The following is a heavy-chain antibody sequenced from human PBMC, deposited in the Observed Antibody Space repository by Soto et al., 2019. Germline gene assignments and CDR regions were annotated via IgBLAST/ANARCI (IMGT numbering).Heavy chain of an antibody. J-gene: IGHJ1*01. CDR3: ANGGPYIISWTTAGYCKN. D-gene: IGHD2-8*02. CDR1: GLTFDNYA. Sequence: RGPPRLSCADPGLTFDNYAMNWVRQAPGKGLEWVAHISGSGGAPKYADSVKGRFSIYKDHSKNTLYLQMNNLPVEDTGQYYCANGGPYIISWTTAGYCKNWGQGTQVTVSS. CDR2: ISGSGGAP. V-gene: IGHV3-23*01.